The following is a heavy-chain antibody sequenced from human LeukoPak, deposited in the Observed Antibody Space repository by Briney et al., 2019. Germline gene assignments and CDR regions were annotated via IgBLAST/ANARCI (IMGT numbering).Heavy chain of an antibody. CDR1: GGSISSGGYS. CDR3: ARGSYSGYDFSFDY. D-gene: IGHD5-12*01. J-gene: IGHJ4*02. V-gene: IGHV4-30-2*01. CDR2: IYHSGST. Sequence: SQTLPLTCAVSGGSISSGGYSWSWIRQPPGKGLEWIGYIYHSGSTYYNPSLKSRVTISMDRSKNQFSLKLSSVTAADTAVHYCARGSYSGYDFSFDYWGQGTLVTVSS.